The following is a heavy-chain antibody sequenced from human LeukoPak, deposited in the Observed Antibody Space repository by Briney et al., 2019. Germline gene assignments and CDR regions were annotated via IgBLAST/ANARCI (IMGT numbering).Heavy chain of an antibody. CDR1: GFTFDDYA. V-gene: IGHV3-9*01. D-gene: IGHD4-17*01. CDR2: ISWNSGSI. J-gene: IGHJ4*02. Sequence: GGSLRLSCAASGFTFDDYAMHWVRQAPGKGLEWVSGISWNSGSIGYADSVKGRFTISRDNAKNSLYLQMNSLRAEDTAVYYCAPYGDYAYFDYWGQGTLVTVSS. CDR3: APYGDYAYFDY.